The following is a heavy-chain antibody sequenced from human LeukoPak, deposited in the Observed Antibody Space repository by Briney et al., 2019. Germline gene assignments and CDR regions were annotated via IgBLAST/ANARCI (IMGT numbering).Heavy chain of an antibody. J-gene: IGHJ3*02. D-gene: IGHD1-26*01. CDR1: GYTFTSFD. CDR3: ARDGPIVGATKRAFDI. Sequence: ASVKVSCKASGYTFTSFDINWVRQATGQGLEWMGWMNPNSGNTGYAQKFQGRVTMTRNTSISTAYMELSSLRSEDTAVYYCARDGPIVGATKRAFDIWGQGTMVTVSS. CDR2: MNPNSGNT. V-gene: IGHV1-8*01.